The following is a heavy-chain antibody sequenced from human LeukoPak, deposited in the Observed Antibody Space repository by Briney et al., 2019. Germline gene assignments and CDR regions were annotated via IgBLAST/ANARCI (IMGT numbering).Heavy chain of an antibody. CDR2: IYYNGRT. CDR3: ASLVPTFYYMDV. Sequence: PSETLSLTCTVSGVSFTSYYYNWIRQPPGKGLEWVGYIYYNGRTNYNPSLKSRVTISVDTSKNQVSLRLSSVTAADTAVYYCASLVPTFYYMDVWGKGTTVTVSS. V-gene: IGHV4-59*01. J-gene: IGHJ6*03. CDR1: GVSFTSYY.